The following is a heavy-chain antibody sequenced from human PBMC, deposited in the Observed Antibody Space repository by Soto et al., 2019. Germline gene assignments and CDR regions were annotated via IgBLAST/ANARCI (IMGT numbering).Heavy chain of an antibody. V-gene: IGHV3-48*01. CDR1: GFTFNSYS. CDR3: GSNRRAVMVDYGLDV. CDR2: ISSRNSTI. D-gene: IGHD3-10*01. J-gene: IGHJ6*02. Sequence: GGSLRLSCAASGFTFNSYSMNWVRQAPGKGLDWISYISSRNSTIYYADSVKGRFTISRDNAKNSLYLEMNSLRAEDTAVYYCGSNRRAVMVDYGLDVWGQGTKVTVSS.